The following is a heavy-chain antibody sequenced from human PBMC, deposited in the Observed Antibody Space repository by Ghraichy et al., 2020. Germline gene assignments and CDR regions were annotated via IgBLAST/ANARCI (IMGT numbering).Heavy chain of an antibody. CDR3: ARVNGYDYIWGSFYYDY. D-gene: IGHD3-16*01. Sequence: SQTLSLTCTVSGGSLRNYYWSWIRQPPGKGLEWIGYIYYSGSTNYNPSLESRVTMSVDTPKKLFSLTLRSVTAADAAMYYCARVNGYDYIWGSFYYDYWGLGTLVTVSS. V-gene: IGHV4-59*01. CDR1: GGSLRNYY. CDR2: IYYSGST. J-gene: IGHJ4*02.